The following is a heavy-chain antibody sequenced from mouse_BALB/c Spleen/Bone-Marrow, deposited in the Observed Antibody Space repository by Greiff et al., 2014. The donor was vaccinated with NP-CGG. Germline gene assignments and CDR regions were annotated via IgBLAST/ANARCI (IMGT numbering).Heavy chain of an antibody. CDR1: GSNIKDTY. CDR3: ARYYYGTRYYFDY. D-gene: IGHD1-1*01. V-gene: IGHV14-3*02. CDR2: IDPANGNT. Sequence: EVQLVESGAELVKPGASVKLSCTASGSNIKDTYMHWVKQRPEQGLEWIGGIDPANGNTKYDPKFQGKATITADTSSNTAYLQLNSLTSEDTAVYYCARYYYGTRYYFDYWGQGTTLTVSS. J-gene: IGHJ2*01.